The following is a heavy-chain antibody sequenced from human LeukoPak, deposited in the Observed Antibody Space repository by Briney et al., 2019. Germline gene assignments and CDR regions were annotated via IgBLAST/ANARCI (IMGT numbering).Heavy chain of an antibody. CDR2: ISSTGSTI. J-gene: IGHJ5*02. CDR1: GFTFSSYW. Sequence: PGGSLRLSCAASGFTFSSYWMSWVRQAPGKGLEWVSYISSTGSTIHYADSVKGRFTISRDNAKKSLYLQMNSLRAEDTAVYYCARVYYGSGTNWFDPWGQGTLVTVSS. V-gene: IGHV3-48*04. D-gene: IGHD3-10*01. CDR3: ARVYYGSGTNWFDP.